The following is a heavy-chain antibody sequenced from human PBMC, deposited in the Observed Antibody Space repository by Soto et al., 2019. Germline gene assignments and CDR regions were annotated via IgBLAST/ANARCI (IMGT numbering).Heavy chain of an antibody. CDR2: IFYSGST. Sequence: SETLSLTCTVSGGSISRGAYYWSWIRQHPGKGLEWIGNIFYSGSTYYSPTLKSRVTISLDTSKNQFSLKLSSVSASGAAVYYGSSDNYGDYYYYGMEVWGQGTTVTVSS. V-gene: IGHV4-31*03. J-gene: IGHJ6*02. D-gene: IGHD4-17*01. CDR3: SSDNYGDYYYYGMEV. CDR1: GGSISRGAYY.